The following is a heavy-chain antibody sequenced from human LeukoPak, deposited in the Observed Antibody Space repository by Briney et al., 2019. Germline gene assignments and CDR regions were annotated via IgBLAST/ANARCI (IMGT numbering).Heavy chain of an antibody. CDR2: IYYSGST. Sequence: SQTLSLTCTVSGGSISSGGYYWSWIRQHPGKGLEWIGYIYYSGSTYYNPSLKSRVTISVDTSKNQFSLKLSSVTAADTAVYYCARGSSNSWYSLSYYYYMDVWGKGTTVTVSS. V-gene: IGHV4-31*03. CDR3: ARGSSNSWYSLSYYYYMDV. CDR1: GGSISSGGYY. D-gene: IGHD6-13*01. J-gene: IGHJ6*03.